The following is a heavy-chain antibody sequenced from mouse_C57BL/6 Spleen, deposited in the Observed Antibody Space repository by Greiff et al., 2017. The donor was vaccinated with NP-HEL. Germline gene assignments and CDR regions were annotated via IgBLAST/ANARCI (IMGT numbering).Heavy chain of an antibody. CDR2: ITPNNGGT. CDR1: GYTFTDYY. CDR3: ARRDYSFDY. V-gene: IGHV1-26*01. Sequence: VQLQQSGPELVKPGASVKISCKASGYTFTDYYMNWLKQRHGKSLEWIGDITPNNGGTSYNPYFKGKATLTVDKSSSTAYMELRSLTSEDSAVYYCARRDYSFDYWGQGTTLTVSS. J-gene: IGHJ2*01.